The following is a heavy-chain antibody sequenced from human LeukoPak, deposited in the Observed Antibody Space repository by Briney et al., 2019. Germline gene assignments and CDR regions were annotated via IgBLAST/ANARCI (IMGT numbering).Heavy chain of an antibody. V-gene: IGHV3-7*03. CDR1: GFTFSRHW. CDR3: ATPLDYYDRSDSHQGGD. D-gene: IGHD3-22*01. CDR2: IKHDGSEK. J-gene: IGHJ4*02. Sequence: PGGSLRLSCAASGFTFSRHWMTWVRQAPGKGLEWVANIKHDGSEKNYVDSVKGRFTISRGNAKNSLYLQMNSLRAEDTAVYYCATPLDYYDRSDSHQGGDWGQGTLVTVSS.